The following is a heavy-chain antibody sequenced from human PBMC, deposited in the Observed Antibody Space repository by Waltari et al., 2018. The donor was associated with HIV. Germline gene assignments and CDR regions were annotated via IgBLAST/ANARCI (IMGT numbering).Heavy chain of an antibody. V-gene: IGHV3-21*04. D-gene: IGHD3-16*01. Sequence: LVESGGGVVTTGGFIRLTCAASGFDLRHYSMNWVRQSPMRGLEWVASIRRGNNEKHYLDSVRGRFAISRDISESSVYLQMESLKEDDTATYFCVRDDPGYGPIDYWGQGTLVTV. CDR1: GFDLRHYS. CDR2: IRRGNNEK. J-gene: IGHJ4*02. CDR3: VRDDPGYGPIDY.